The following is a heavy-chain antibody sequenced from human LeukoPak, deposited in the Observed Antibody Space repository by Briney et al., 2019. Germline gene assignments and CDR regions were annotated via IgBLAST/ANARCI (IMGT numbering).Heavy chain of an antibody. CDR2: INHSGST. V-gene: IGHV4-34*01. CDR3: ARGSIAAAVTY. D-gene: IGHD6-13*01. Sequence: PSETLSLTCAVYGGSFSGNYWNWIRQPPGKGLEWIGEINHSGSTNYNPSLKSRVTISVDTSKNQFSLNLNTVTAADTAFYYCARGSIAAAVTYWGQGTLVTVSS. CDR1: GGSFSGNY. J-gene: IGHJ4*02.